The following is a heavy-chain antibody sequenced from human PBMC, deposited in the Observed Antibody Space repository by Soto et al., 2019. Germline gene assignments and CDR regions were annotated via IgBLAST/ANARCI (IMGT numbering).Heavy chain of an antibody. Sequence: QVQLQESGPGLVESSQTLSLTCTVSGGSISGSAYYWSWVRQHPGKGLEWIGYIYSSGSSYYNPSLKSRVTISGPTSKNQFSRKLSSVTAADTAVYYCARATTVTHDYWGQGTLVTVSS. V-gene: IGHV4-31*03. J-gene: IGHJ4*02. CDR2: IYSSGSS. CDR3: ARATTVTHDY. CDR1: GGSISGSAYY. D-gene: IGHD4-4*01.